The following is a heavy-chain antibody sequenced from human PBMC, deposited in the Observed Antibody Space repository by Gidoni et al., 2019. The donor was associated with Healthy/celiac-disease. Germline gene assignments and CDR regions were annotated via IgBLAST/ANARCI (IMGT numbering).Heavy chain of an antibody. CDR3: ARDLPYYYDSSGYYPHFDY. J-gene: IGHJ4*02. V-gene: IGHV3-48*02. CDR2: ISSSSSTI. Sequence: EVQLVESGGGLVQPGGSLRLSCAASGFTVSRYSMNWVRQAPGKGLEWVSYISSSSSTIYYADSVKGRFTISRDNAKNSLYLQMNSLRDEDTAVYYCARDLPYYYDSSGYYPHFDYWGQGTLVTVSS. CDR1: GFTVSRYS. D-gene: IGHD3-22*01.